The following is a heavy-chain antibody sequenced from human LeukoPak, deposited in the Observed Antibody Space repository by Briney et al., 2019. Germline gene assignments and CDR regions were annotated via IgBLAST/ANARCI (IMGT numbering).Heavy chain of an antibody. Sequence: ASVKVSCKASGYTFTSYDINWVQQATGQGLEWMGWMNPNSGNTGYAQKFQGRVTMTRNTSISTAYMELSSLRSEDTAVYYCIVVVPAAMVYYYGMDVWGQGTTVTVSS. CDR1: GYTFTSYD. D-gene: IGHD2-2*01. V-gene: IGHV1-8*01. J-gene: IGHJ6*02. CDR3: IVVVPAAMVYYYGMDV. CDR2: MNPNSGNT.